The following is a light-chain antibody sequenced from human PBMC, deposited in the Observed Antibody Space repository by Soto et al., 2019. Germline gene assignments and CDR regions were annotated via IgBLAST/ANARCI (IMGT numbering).Light chain of an antibody. J-gene: IGKJ1*01. Sequence: ELVLTQSPATLSSFPGDRVTLSCRASQYINTRLAWYQHRPGQAPRLLIYQTSIRAAGIPARFSASGSGTDFTLTISDVQPEDCELYYCHQRQSWPRTFGQGTKVDI. CDR2: QTS. CDR1: QYINTR. V-gene: IGKV3-11*01. CDR3: HQRQSWPRT.